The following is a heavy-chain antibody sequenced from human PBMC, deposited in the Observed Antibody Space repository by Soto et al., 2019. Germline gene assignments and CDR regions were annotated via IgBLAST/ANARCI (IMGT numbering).Heavy chain of an antibody. V-gene: IGHV6-1*01. CDR2: TYYRSKWYT. D-gene: IGHD2-8*01. J-gene: IGHJ5*01. CDR3: ARLIGDSWLDS. CDR1: GDSVSSNSAT. Sequence: SQTLSLTFAISGDSVSSNSATWYWIRQSPSRGLEWLGRTYYRSKWYTDYAVSVKGRITINPDTSNNHLSLQLDSVTPDDTAVYYCARLIGDSWLDSWGQGTLVTVSS.